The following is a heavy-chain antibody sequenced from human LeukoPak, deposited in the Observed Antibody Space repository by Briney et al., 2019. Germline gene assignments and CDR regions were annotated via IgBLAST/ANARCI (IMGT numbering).Heavy chain of an antibody. J-gene: IGHJ4*02. CDR1: GFTFSGSA. V-gene: IGHV3-73*01. Sequence: GGSLRLSCAASGFTFSGSAMHWVRQASGKGLEWVGRIRSKANSYATAYAASVKGRFTVSRDDSKNTAYLQMNSLKTEDTAVYYCTSPHDYGDYWGQGTLVTVSS. CDR3: TSPHDYGDY. CDR2: IRSKANSYAT.